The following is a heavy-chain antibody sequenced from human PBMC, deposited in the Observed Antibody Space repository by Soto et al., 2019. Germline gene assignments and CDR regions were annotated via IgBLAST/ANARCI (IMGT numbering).Heavy chain of an antibody. CDR2: IIPIFGTA. Sequence: QVQLVQSGAEVKKPGSSVKVSCKASGGTFSSYAISWVRQAPGQGLEWMGGIIPIFGTANYAQKIQCSVTITAYKFTSTAYMELSSMRASDTAVYYCTYYGGISDFDYCVQGSRVAVSA. D-gene: IGHD4-17*01. V-gene: IGHV1-69*06. J-gene: IGHJ4*02. CDR3: TYYGGISDFDY. CDR1: GGTFSSYA.